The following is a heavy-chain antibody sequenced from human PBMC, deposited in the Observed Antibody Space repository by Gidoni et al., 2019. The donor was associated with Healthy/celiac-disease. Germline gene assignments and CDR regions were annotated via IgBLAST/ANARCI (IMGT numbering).Heavy chain of an antibody. Sequence: QVQLQESGPGLVKPSETLSLPCTVPGGSISSYYWSWIRQPPGKGLEWIGYIYYSGSTNYNPSLKSRVTISVDTSKNQFSLKLSSVTAADTAVYYCARRVIAAAGSWYFDYWGQGTLVTVSS. CDR3: ARRVIAAAGSWYFDY. CDR2: IYYSGST. CDR1: GGSISSYY. J-gene: IGHJ4*02. V-gene: IGHV4-59*01. D-gene: IGHD6-13*01.